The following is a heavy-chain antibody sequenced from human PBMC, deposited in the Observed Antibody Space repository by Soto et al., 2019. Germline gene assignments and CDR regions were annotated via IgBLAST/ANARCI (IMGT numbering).Heavy chain of an antibody. Sequence: PSETLSLTCTVYGGSSSGYLWSWIRQSPGKGLEWIGEISHSGSTKYNPSLMSRVTISIDTSRNQFFLKLNSVTAADTAVYYCTGDVLTGPGYWGQGTQVTVSS. CDR3: TGDVLTGPGY. V-gene: IGHV4-34*01. CDR2: ISHSGST. J-gene: IGHJ4*02. D-gene: IGHD3-9*01. CDR1: GGSSSGYL.